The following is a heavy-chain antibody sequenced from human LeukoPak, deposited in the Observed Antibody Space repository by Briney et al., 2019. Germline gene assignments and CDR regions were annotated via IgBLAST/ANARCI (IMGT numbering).Heavy chain of an antibody. CDR3: ARGSKRDDYVWGSYRQFDY. CDR1: GYTFTSYG. D-gene: IGHD3-16*02. J-gene: IGHJ4*02. Sequence: ASVKVSCKASGYTFTSYGISWVRQAPGQGLEWMGWISAYNGNTNYAQKLQGRVTMTTDTSTSTAYMELRSLRSDDTAVYYCARGSKRDDYVWGSYRQFDYWGQGTLVTVSS. V-gene: IGHV1-18*01. CDR2: ISAYNGNT.